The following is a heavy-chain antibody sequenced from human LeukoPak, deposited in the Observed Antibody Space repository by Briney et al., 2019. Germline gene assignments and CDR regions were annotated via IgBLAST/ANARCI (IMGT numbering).Heavy chain of an antibody. CDR2: IKQDGSEK. CDR1: GFTFSSYW. J-gene: IGHJ4*02. D-gene: IGHD3-10*01. V-gene: IGHV3-7*03. CDR3: ARDYYGSGSYYNRGFDY. Sequence: PGGSLRLSCAASGFTFSSYWMSWVRQAPGKGLEWVANIKQDGSEKYYVDSVKGRFTISRDNAKNSLYLQMNSLRAEDTAVYYCARDYYGSGSYYNRGFDYWGRGTLVTVSS.